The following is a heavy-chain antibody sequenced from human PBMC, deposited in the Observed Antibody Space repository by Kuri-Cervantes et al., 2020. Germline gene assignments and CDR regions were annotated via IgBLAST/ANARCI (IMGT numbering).Heavy chain of an antibody. J-gene: IGHJ4*02. V-gene: IGHV3-15*01. CDR3: TTDIGAAHDY. Sequence: GGSLRLSCAASGFTFSNAWMNWVRQAPGKGLEWVGRIKSKTAAGTTDYAAPVTGRFTISRDDSKNTLFLQMSSLKTEDTALYYCTTDIGAAHDYWGQGTLVTVSS. D-gene: IGHD1-26*01. CDR2: IKSKTAAGTT. CDR1: GFTFSNAW.